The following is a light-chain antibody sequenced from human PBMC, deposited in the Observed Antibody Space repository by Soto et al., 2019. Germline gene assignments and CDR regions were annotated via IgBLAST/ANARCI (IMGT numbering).Light chain of an antibody. J-gene: IGLJ2*01. CDR3: SSYTSSSTLL. CDR1: SSDVGGYNY. V-gene: IGLV2-14*01. Sequence: QSVLTQPASVSRSPGQSITISCTGTSSDVGGYNYVSWYQQHPGKAPKLMIYEVSNRPSGVSNRFSGSKSGNTASLTISGLQAEDEADYYCSSYTSSSTLLFGGGTKLTVL. CDR2: EVS.